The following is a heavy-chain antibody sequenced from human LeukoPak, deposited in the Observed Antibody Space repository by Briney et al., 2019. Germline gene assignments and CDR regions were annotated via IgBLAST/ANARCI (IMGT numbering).Heavy chain of an antibody. D-gene: IGHD1-26*01. CDR3: ARLYSGSHHSPAY. CDR2: IIPIFGTA. Sequence: SVKVSCKASGYSFSNNDINWVRQAPGQGLEWMGGIIPIFGTANYAQKFQGRVTITADESTSTAYMELSSLRSEDTAVYYCARLYSGSHHSPAYWGQGTLVTVSS. J-gene: IGHJ4*02. CDR1: GYSFSNND. V-gene: IGHV1-69*13.